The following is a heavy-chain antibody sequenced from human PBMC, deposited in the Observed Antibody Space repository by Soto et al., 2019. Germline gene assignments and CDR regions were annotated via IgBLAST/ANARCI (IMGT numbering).Heavy chain of an antibody. CDR3: ARDPSHWFDP. CDR2: IFHSGTT. V-gene: IGHV4-30-2*06. J-gene: IGHJ5*02. CDR1: GASITSDGYS. Sequence: TLSLTCAVSGASITSDGYSWSWIRQSPGKGLEWIGYIFHSGTTQYNPSLRGRVTISADRSKNQFSLRLNSVTAADAAVYYCARDPSHWFDPWGQGALVTVSS.